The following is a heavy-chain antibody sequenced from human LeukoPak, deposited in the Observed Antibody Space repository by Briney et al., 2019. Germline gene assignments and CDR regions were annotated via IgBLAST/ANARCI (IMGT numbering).Heavy chain of an antibody. J-gene: IGHJ3*02. Sequence: ASVKVSCKASGGTFSSYAISWVRQAPGQGLEWMGGIIPIFGTANYAQKFQGRVTITADESTSTAYMELSSLRSEDTAVYYCARGQFHITFGGVIVFEDAFDIWGQGTMVTVSS. D-gene: IGHD3-16*02. CDR1: GGTFSSYA. V-gene: IGHV1-69*01. CDR2: IIPIFGTA. CDR3: ARGQFHITFGGVIVFEDAFDI.